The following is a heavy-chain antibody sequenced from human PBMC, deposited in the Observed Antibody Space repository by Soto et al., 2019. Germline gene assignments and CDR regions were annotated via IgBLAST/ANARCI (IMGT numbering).Heavy chain of an antibody. D-gene: IGHD3-3*01. J-gene: IGHJ4*02. Sequence: QVQLVQSGAEVKKPGASVKVSCKASGYTFTSYDINWLRQATGQGLEWMGWMNPNSGNTGDAQKFQGRVTMTRNTSISTAYMELSSLRSEDTVVYYCARGTEITIFGVFPHWGRGTLVTVSS. CDR2: MNPNSGNT. V-gene: IGHV1-8*02. CDR1: GYTFTSYD. CDR3: ARGTEITIFGVFPH.